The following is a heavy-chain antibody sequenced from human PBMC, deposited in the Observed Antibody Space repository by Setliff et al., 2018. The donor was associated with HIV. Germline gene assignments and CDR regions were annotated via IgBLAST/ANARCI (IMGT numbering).Heavy chain of an antibody. D-gene: IGHD3-22*01. CDR1: ENSFTTYW. CDR3: ARVQYYDSSGSSPGAFDI. Sequence: GESLKISCKGSENSFTTYWIGWVRQMPGKGLEWMGIIYPGDSDTRYSPSFQGQVTISADKSISTAYLQWSSLKASDTAMYYCARVQYYDSSGSSPGAFDIWGQGTMVTVSS. V-gene: IGHV5-51*01. CDR2: IYPGDSDT. J-gene: IGHJ3*02.